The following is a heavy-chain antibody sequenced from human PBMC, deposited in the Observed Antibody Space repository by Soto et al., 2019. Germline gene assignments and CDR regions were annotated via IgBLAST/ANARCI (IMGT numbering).Heavy chain of an antibody. Sequence: PAETLSLTCAVTSGSIAGVFPSWSWVRPPRGKGLEWIGHIFDSESSYYNPSRNGRLTISVDTSKNQFSLRLSSVTAADTAVYYCAREIMPLTNDWDLDPWGQGNLVTISS. D-gene: IGHD3-9*01. CDR1: SGSIAGVFPS. CDR3: AREIMPLTNDWDLDP. CDR2: IFDSESS. J-gene: IGHJ5*02. V-gene: IGHV4-30-4*01.